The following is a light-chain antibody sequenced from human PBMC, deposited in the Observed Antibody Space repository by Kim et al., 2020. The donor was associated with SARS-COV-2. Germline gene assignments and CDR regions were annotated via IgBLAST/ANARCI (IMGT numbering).Light chain of an antibody. V-gene: IGKV1-27*01. CDR2: GAS. CDR1: QGIANY. J-gene: IGKJ4*01. Sequence: SASRGDRVTITCRASQGIANYLAWYQQKPGKVPKLLIYGASTLQSGVPARFSGTGSGTDFTLTINSLRPEDVATYYCQKYDRAPLTFGGGTKLEI. CDR3: QKYDRAPLT.